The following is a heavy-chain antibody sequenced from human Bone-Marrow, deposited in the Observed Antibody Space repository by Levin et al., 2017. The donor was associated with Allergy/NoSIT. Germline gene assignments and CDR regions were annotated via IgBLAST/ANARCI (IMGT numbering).Heavy chain of an antibody. CDR1: GGSISTSNYF. V-gene: IGHV4-39*01. CDR2: IYYSGST. J-gene: IGHJ4*02. D-gene: IGHD3-16*01. Sequence: PSETLSLTCTVSGGSISTSNYFWGWIRQPPGKGLEWIGSIYYSGSTYYNPSLKSRVTISVDTSKNQFSLNLSSVTAADTAVYYCARYDYVWGTPDYWGQGTLVTVSS. CDR3: ARYDYVWGTPDY.